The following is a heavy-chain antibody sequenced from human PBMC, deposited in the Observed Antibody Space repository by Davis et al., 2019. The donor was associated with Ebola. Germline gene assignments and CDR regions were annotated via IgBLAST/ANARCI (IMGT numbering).Heavy chain of an antibody. V-gene: IGHV3-21*04. CDR2: ISSSSSYI. J-gene: IGHJ6*02. CDR1: GFTLSSYS. D-gene: IGHD3-3*01. Sequence: GESLKISCAASGFTLSSYSMNWVRQAPGKGLEWVSSISSSSSYIYYADSVKGRFTISRDNAKNSLYLQMNSLRAEDTALYYCAKGSIFGAIPYYYGMDVWGQGTTVTVSS. CDR3: AKGSIFGAIPYYYGMDV.